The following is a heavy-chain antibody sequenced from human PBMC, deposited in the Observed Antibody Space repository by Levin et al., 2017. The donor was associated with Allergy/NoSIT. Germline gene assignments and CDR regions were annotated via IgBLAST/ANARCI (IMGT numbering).Heavy chain of an antibody. CDR1: GGSISSSNW. CDR2: IYHSGST. CDR3: ARVAIKDDYYGSETDY. Sequence: KSSETLSLTCAVSGGSISSSNWWSWVRQPPGKGLEWIGEIYHSGSTNYNPSLKSRVTISVDKSKNQFSLKLSSVTAADTAVYYCARVAIKDDYYGSETDYWGQGTLVTVSS. D-gene: IGHD3-10*01. J-gene: IGHJ4*02. V-gene: IGHV4-4*02.